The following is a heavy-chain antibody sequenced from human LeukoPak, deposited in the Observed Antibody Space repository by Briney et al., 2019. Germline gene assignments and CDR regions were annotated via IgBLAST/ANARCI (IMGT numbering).Heavy chain of an antibody. CDR3: ARGYCSSTSCYTDRFAYYMDV. V-gene: IGHV1-2*02. D-gene: IGHD2-2*02. CDR2: INPNSGGT. CDR1: GYTFTGYY. J-gene: IGHJ6*03. Sequence: ASVKVSCKASGYTFTGYYMHWVRQAPGQGLEWMGWINPNSGGTNYAQKFQGRVTMTRDTSISTAYMELSRLRSDDTAVYYCARGYCSSTSCYTDRFAYYMDVWGKGTTVTVSS.